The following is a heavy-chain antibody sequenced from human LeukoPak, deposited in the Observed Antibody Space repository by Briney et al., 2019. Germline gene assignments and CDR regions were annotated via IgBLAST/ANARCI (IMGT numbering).Heavy chain of an antibody. J-gene: IGHJ5*02. CDR2: INGDGSST. Sequence: GGSLRLSCAASGFTFSTDWMHWVRQTPGRGLVWVSRINGDGSSTSYADSVRGRFTISRDNAKNTVYLQMNSLRAEDTAVYYCASGWYGSGSPAYNCFDPRGQGTLVTVSS. D-gene: IGHD3-10*01. CDR3: ASGWYGSGSPAYNCFDP. V-gene: IGHV3-74*01. CDR1: GFTFSTDW.